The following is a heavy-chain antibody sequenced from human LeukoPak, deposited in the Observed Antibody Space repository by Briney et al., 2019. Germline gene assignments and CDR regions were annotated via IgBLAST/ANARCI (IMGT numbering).Heavy chain of an antibody. CDR2: ITLSGGST. CDR3: AKRGNPAVGHHYLDV. CDR1: GFTISYYD. D-gene: IGHD2-2*01. V-gene: IGHV3-23*01. Sequence: PGGSLRLSCAASGFTISYYDMSWVRQAPGKGLEWVASITLSGGSTFYADSVKGRFTIPRDNSKNTLYLQMNSLSAEDTAVYYCAKRGNPAVGHHYLDVWGKGTTVSVSS. J-gene: IGHJ6*03.